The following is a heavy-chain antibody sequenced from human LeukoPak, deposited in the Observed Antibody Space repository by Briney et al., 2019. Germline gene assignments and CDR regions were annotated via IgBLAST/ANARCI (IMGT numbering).Heavy chain of an antibody. V-gene: IGHV4-4*07. CDR3: ARDRAVVNAFTSVFDV. CDR1: GGSISNYY. J-gene: IGHJ3*01. D-gene: IGHD2-21*01. Sequence: SETLPLPCTVSGGSISNYYGTWIRQPAGKGLEWIGRISTSGSSHYNPSLKSRVSMSVDTPKNQFSLKLSSVTAADTAVYYCARDRAVVNAFTSVFDVWSHRRMATVSS. CDR2: ISTSGSS.